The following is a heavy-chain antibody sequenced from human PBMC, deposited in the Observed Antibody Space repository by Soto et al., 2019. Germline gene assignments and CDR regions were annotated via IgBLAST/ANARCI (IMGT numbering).Heavy chain of an antibody. J-gene: IGHJ4*02. CDR1: GFTFNTFN. Sequence: GGSLRLSCAASGFTFNTFNMNWVRQAPGKGLEWVSSITNNDYTAYADSVKGRFTISRDNAKKSPYLQMNSLRAGATAVYYCTLYDALFFDFWSQGALVTVSS. CDR2: ITNNDYT. V-gene: IGHV3-21*01. CDR3: TLYDALFFDF. D-gene: IGHD2-8*01.